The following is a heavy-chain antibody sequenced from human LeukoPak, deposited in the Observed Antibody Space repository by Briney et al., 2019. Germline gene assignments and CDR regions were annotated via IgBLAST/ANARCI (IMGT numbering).Heavy chain of an antibody. Sequence: SGTLSLTCTVSGGSISSYYWSWIRQPPGKGLEWIGYIYYSGSTNYNPSLKSRVTISVDTSKNQFSLKLSSVTAADTAVYYCARLGYYYDSSGYYYEELFDYWGQGTLVTVSS. J-gene: IGHJ4*02. CDR2: IYYSGST. CDR1: GGSISSYY. D-gene: IGHD3-22*01. V-gene: IGHV4-59*08. CDR3: ARLGYYYDSSGYYYEELFDY.